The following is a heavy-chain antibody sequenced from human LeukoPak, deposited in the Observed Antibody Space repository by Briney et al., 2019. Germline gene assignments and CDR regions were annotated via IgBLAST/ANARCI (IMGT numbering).Heavy chain of an antibody. CDR3: ARGMATRG. Sequence: PGGFLSLSCAASGFTFSGYAMHWVRQAPGKGLEWVAVISYDGSNKYYADSVKGRFTISRDNSKNTLYLQMNSLRAEDTAVYYCARGMATRGWGQGTLVTVSS. D-gene: IGHD5-24*01. J-gene: IGHJ4*02. CDR2: ISYDGSNK. CDR1: GFTFSGYA. V-gene: IGHV3-30-3*01.